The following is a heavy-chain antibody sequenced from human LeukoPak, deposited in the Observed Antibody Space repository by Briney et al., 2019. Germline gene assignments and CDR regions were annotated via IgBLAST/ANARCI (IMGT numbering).Heavy chain of an antibody. Sequence: PGGSLRLSCAASGFTFSSYGMHWVRQAPGKGLEWVSGISGSGGSTYYADSVKGRFTISRDNSKNTLYLQMNSLRAEDTAVYYCAKDSIVVVVAATSGFDYWGQGTLVTVSS. D-gene: IGHD2-15*01. CDR3: AKDSIVVVVAATSGFDY. CDR2: ISGSGGST. V-gene: IGHV3-23*01. CDR1: GFTFSSYG. J-gene: IGHJ4*02.